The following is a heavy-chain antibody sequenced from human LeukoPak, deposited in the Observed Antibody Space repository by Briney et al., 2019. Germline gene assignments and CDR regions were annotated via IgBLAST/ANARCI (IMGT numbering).Heavy chain of an antibody. Sequence: PGGSLRPSCAVSGVTVSGIDMSSVPQAPGKGLEWVSVIYSGGSTYYADSVKGRFTISRHNAKNTLYLQMNSLRAEDTAVYYCARPPKWLIFDYWGQGTLVTVSS. CDR2: IYSGGST. CDR3: ARPPKWLIFDY. D-gene: IGHD6-19*01. J-gene: IGHJ4*02. CDR1: GVTVSGID. V-gene: IGHV3-53*04.